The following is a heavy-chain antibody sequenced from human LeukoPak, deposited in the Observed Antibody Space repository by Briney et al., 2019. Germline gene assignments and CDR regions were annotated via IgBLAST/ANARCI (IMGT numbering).Heavy chain of an antibody. CDR1: GFTFSTYA. J-gene: IGHJ4*02. Sequence: GGSLRLSCAASGFTFSTYAMSWVRQSPGKGLEWVSTISDSGDSTYYADSVKGRFTISRHNSVNTLFLQMSSLRAEDTAVYCCAKTFGGDYFGSWGQGTLVTVSS. V-gene: IGHV3-23*01. CDR2: ISDSGDST. CDR3: AKTFGGDYFGS. D-gene: IGHD2/OR15-2a*01.